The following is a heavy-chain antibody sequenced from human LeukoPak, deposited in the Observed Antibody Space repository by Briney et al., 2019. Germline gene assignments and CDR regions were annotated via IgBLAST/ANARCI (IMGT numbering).Heavy chain of an antibody. CDR2: IKQDGSDK. D-gene: IGHD6-19*01. Sequence: GGSLRLSCAASGFTFSSYEMNWVRQAPGKGLEWVANIKQDGSDKYYVDSVKGRFTISRDNAKNSVYLQMGSLRADDTAVYYCARGPVSHTSGWPFDFWGQGTLVTVSS. V-gene: IGHV3-7*04. J-gene: IGHJ4*02. CDR1: GFTFSSYE. CDR3: ARGPVSHTSGWPFDF.